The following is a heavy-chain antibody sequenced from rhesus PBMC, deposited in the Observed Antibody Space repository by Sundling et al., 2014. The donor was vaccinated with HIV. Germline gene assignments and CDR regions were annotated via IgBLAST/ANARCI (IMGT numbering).Heavy chain of an antibody. J-gene: IGHJ6*01. Sequence: EVQLVESGGGLAKPGGSLRLSCVGSGFTFSSFALHWVRQAPGKGLEWVSGFGTGGSTYYADSVKGRFTISRDNSKNTVSLQMNSLRGEDTAVYYCTKVPNNIKRRGFDSWGQGVVVTVSS. D-gene: IGHD1-26*01. CDR1: GFTFSSFA. CDR3: TKVPNNIKRRGFDS. CDR2: FGTGGST. V-gene: IGHV3-103*01.